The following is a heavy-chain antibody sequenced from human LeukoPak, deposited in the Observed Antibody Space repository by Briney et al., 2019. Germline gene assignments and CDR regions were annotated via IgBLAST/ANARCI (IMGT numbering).Heavy chain of an antibody. V-gene: IGHV1-18*01. Sequence: ASVKVSCKASGYTFTSYGISWVRQAPGQGLEWMGWISAYNGNTNYAQKLQGRVTMTTDTSTSTAYMELRSLRSDDTAVYYCARDHPQLRYFDWLFQGHWFDYWGQGTLVTVSS. CDR1: GYTFTSYG. D-gene: IGHD3-9*01. CDR3: ARDHPQLRYFDWLFQGHWFDY. J-gene: IGHJ5*01. CDR2: ISAYNGNT.